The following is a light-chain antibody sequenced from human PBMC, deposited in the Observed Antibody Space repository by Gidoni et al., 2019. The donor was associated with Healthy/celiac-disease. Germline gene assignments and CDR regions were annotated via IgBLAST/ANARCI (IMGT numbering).Light chain of an antibody. Sequence: DIQMTQSPSSLSASVGDRVTITCRARQSISSYLNWYQQKPGKAPKLLIYAASSVHSGVPSRFRVSGSVTDFTLTISSLQPEDFATYYCQQSYSTLWTFGQGTKVEIK. CDR1: QSISSY. CDR3: QQSYSTLWT. V-gene: IGKV1-39*01. CDR2: AAS. J-gene: IGKJ1*01.